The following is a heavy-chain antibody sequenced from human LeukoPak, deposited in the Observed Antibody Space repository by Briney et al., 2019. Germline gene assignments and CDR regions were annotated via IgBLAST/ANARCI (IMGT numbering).Heavy chain of an antibody. CDR2: MNPNSGNT. CDR3: ARGRDSSSWYVNYYYYYMDV. V-gene: IGHV1-8*03. J-gene: IGHJ6*03. CDR1: GYAFTSYD. D-gene: IGHD6-13*01. Sequence: ASVKVSCKASGYAFTSYDINWVRQATGRGLEWMGWMNPNSGNTGYAQKFQGRVTITRNTSISTAYMELSSLRSEDTAVYYCARGRDSSSWYVNYYYYYMDVWGKGTTVTVSS.